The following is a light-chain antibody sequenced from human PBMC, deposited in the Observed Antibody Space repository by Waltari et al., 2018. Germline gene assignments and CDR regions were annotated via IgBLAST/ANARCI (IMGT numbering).Light chain of an antibody. J-gene: IGLJ2*01. V-gene: IGLV2-14*03. CDR2: DVN. CDR3: SSYTSSTSVV. Sequence: QSALTQPASVSGSPGQSITTPCTGTSSDVGGYNFVSWYQHHPGKAPKLLIYDVNNRPSGVSDRFSGSKSGNTASLTISGLQAEDEADYYCSSYTSSTSVVFGGGTQLTVL. CDR1: SSDVGGYNF.